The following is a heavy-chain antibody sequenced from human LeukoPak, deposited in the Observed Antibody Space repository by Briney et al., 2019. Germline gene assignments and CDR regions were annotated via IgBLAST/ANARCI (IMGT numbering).Heavy chain of an antibody. CDR1: GGSFSGYY. Sequence: SETLSLTCAVYGGSFSGYYWSWIRQPPGKGLEWIGEINHSGSTNYNPSLKSRVTISLDTSKNQFSLKLSSVTAADTAVYYCALYPTGAGDHPLDDAFDIWGQGTMVTVSS. CDR3: ALYPTGAGDHPLDDAFDI. D-gene: IGHD4-17*01. J-gene: IGHJ3*02. CDR2: INHSGST. V-gene: IGHV4-34*01.